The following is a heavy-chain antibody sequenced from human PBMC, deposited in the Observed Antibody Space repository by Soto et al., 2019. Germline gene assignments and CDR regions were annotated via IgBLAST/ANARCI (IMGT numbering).Heavy chain of an antibody. CDR3: ARQEDPYYGMDV. CDR1: GYTFTSYG. J-gene: IGHJ6*02. CDR2: VSAYNGNT. Sequence: QVQLAQSGAEVKKPGASVKVSCKASGYTFTSYGISWVRQAPGQGLEWRGWVSAYNGNTNYAQKFQGRVTMTTDPSTSTAYMELSSLRSDDTAVYYCARQEDPYYGMDVWGQGTTVTVSS. V-gene: IGHV1-18*01.